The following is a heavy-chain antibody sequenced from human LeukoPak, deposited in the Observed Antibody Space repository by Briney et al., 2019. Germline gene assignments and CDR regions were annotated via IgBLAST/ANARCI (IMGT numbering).Heavy chain of an antibody. CDR3: ARGIAAGYIDF. J-gene: IGHJ4*02. D-gene: IGHD6-13*01. CDR1: LGTVTGYP. CDR2: ITPSSGSA. V-gene: IGHV1-69*05. Sequence: GASVKVSCKPSLGTVTGYPVSCVRQTPVQGLEWVGGITPSSGSANYAQKLQGTVTIRTLDATATAYFDLTVLISEGTAVYYCARGIAAGYIDFRGKGTLVTVSS.